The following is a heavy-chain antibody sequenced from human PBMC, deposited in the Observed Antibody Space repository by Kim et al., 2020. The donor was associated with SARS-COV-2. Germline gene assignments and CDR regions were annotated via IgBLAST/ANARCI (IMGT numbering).Heavy chain of an antibody. J-gene: IGHJ4*02. CDR1: GGSISSYY. Sequence: SETLSLTCTVSGGSISSYYWSWIRQPPGKGLEWIGYIYYSWSTNYNPSLKSRVTISVDTSKNQFSLKLSSVTAADTAVYYCAREAAAGPIFDYWGQGTLVTVSS. CDR2: IYYSWST. V-gene: IGHV4-59*13. CDR3: AREAAAGPIFDY. D-gene: IGHD6-13*01.